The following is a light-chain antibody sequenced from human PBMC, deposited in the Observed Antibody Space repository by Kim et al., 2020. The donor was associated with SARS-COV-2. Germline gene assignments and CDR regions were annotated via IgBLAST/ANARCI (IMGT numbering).Light chain of an antibody. CDR1: ALPKQY. V-gene: IGLV3-25*03. CDR2: KDS. CDR3: QSADSSVWV. J-gene: IGLJ3*02. Sequence: VSPGQTARITCSGDALPKQYAYWYQQKPGQALVLVIYKDSERPSGIPERFSGSSSGTTVTLTISGVQAEDEADYYCQSADSSVWVFGGGTQLTVL.